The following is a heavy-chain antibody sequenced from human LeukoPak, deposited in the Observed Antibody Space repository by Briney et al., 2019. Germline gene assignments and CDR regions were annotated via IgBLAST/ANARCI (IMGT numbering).Heavy chain of an antibody. CDR1: GGTFSSYA. V-gene: IGHV1-69*13. J-gene: IGHJ5*02. CDR2: IIPIFGTA. D-gene: IGHD6-13*01. Sequence: GASVKVSCKASGGTFSSYAISWVRQAPGQGLEWMGGIIPIFGTANYAQKFQGRVMITADESTSTAYMELSSLRSEDTAVYYCATNFLAAAGTRGWFDPWGQGTLVTVSS. CDR3: ATNFLAAAGTRGWFDP.